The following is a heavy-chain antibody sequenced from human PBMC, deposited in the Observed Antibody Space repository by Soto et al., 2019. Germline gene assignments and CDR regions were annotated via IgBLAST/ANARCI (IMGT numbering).Heavy chain of an antibody. CDR1: GFTFSNYA. CDR3: VNADFWSGYYALPNVDP. CDR2: LNDNGGST. D-gene: IGHD3-3*01. Sequence: GGSLRLSCAASGFTFSNYAMSWVRQAPGKGLEWVSALNDNGGSTHYADSVKGRFTISRDNSKNTLYLQMNSLRAEDTAVYYCVNADFWSGYYALPNVDPWGQGTLVTVSS. J-gene: IGHJ5*02. V-gene: IGHV3-23*01.